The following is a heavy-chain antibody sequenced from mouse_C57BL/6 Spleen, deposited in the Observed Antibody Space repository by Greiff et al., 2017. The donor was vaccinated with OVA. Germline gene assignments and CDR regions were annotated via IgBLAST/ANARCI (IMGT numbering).Heavy chain of an antibody. CDR2: ISYDGSN. J-gene: IGHJ1*03. V-gene: IGHV3-6*01. Sequence: VQLKQSGPGLVKPSQSLSLTCSVTGYSITSGYYWNWIRQFPGNKLEWMGYISYDGSNNYNPSLKNRISITRDTSKNQFFLKLNSVTTEDTATYYCARDGGGNWYFDVWGTGTTVTVSS. CDR3: ARDGGGNWYFDV. CDR1: GYSITSGYY.